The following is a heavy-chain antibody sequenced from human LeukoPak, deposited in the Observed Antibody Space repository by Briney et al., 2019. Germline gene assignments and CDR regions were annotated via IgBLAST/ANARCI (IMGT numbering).Heavy chain of an antibody. CDR1: GYTFTSYG. J-gene: IGHJ4*02. CDR3: ARGDIVVETPPTN. V-gene: IGHV1-18*04. Sequence: ASVTVSCTASGYTFTSYGISWVRQAPGQGLEWMGWISVHNGNTNYAQKLQGRVTMTTDTSTSTAYMELRSLRSDDTAVYYCARGDIVVETPPTNWGQGTLVTVSS. D-gene: IGHD2-2*01. CDR2: ISVHNGNT.